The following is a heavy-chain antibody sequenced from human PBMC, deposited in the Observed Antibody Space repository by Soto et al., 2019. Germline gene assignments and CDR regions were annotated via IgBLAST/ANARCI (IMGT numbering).Heavy chain of an antibody. J-gene: IGHJ4*02. Sequence: QVQLQQWGAGLLKPSETLSLTCAVYGGSFSGYYWSWIRQPPGKGLEWMGEINHSGSTNYNPALKRRVTLSVDTSKNQFSLKLSSVTAADTAVYYCARLNCSGGSCYSAFDYWGQGTLVTVSS. CDR1: GGSFSGYY. CDR3: ARLNCSGGSCYSAFDY. V-gene: IGHV4-34*01. CDR2: INHSGST. D-gene: IGHD2-15*01.